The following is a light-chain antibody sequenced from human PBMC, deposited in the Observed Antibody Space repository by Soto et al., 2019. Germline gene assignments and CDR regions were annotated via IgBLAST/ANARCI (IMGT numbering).Light chain of an antibody. Sequence: EIVLTQSPGTLSLSPGERATLSCRASQSVRNSYLAWYQQKPGQAPRLLIYGASNRLTCIPDRFSGRGSGTDFTLTISTLEPEDFAVYFCQQYGGSPGTFGQGPTVEIK. V-gene: IGKV3-20*01. CDR3: QQYGGSPGT. CDR1: QSVRNSY. J-gene: IGKJ1*01. CDR2: GAS.